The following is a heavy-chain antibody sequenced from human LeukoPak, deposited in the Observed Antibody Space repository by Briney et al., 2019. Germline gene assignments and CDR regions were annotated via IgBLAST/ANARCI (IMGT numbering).Heavy chain of an antibody. Sequence: GGSLRLSCAASGFTFSDYYMSWIRQAPGKGLEWVSYISGSSTHTNYADSVKGRFTISRDNAKKSLYLQMNSLRAEDTAVYYCAAPGLLGYCSSAICAPPGYWGQGTLVTVSS. CDR1: GFTFSDYY. CDR2: ISGSSTHT. J-gene: IGHJ4*02. CDR3: AAPGLLGYCSSAICAPPGY. V-gene: IGHV3-11*03. D-gene: IGHD2-2*01.